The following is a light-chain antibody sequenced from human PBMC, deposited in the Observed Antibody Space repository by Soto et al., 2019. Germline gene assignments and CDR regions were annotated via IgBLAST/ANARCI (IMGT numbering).Light chain of an antibody. J-gene: IGKJ3*01. V-gene: IGKV4-1*01. CDR2: WAS. CDR3: QQYYSIPLT. CDR1: QSVFYSSNNKNY. Sequence: DIVMTQSPDSLAVSLGERATINCKSSQSVFYSSNNKNYLAWYQQKPGQPPKLLIYWASTRESGVPDRFSGSGSGTEFTLTISSLQAEDVAVYYCQQYYSIPLTFGPGTKVDIK.